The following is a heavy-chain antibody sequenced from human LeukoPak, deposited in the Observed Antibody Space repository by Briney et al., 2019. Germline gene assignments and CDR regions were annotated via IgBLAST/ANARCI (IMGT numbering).Heavy chain of an antibody. CDR2: IYHTGST. V-gene: IGHV4-59*01. J-gene: IGHJ4*02. Sequence: SETLSLTCTVPGASIRSYYWSWTRQTPGKGLEWIGYIYHTGSTKYNPSLKSRVTISIDTSKNHFSLTLTSVTAADTAVYYCSTDSPTGFDHWGQGALVTVSS. CDR3: STDSPTGFDH. CDR1: GASIRSYY. D-gene: IGHD2-8*02.